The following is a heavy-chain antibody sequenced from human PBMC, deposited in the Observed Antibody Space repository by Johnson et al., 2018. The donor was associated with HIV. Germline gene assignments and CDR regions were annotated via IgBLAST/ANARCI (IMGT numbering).Heavy chain of an antibody. CDR2: IYSGGST. CDR1: GFTFSSYG. J-gene: IGHJ3*02. CDR3: ARDNIVLMVGGAFDI. V-gene: IGHV3-NL1*01. D-gene: IGHD2-8*01. Sequence: QVQLVESGGGVVQPGGSLRLSCAASGFTFSSYGMHWVRQAPGKGLEWVSVIYSGGSTYYADSVKGRFTISRDNSKNTLYLQMNSLRAEDTAVYYCARDNIVLMVGGAFDIWGQGTMVTVSS.